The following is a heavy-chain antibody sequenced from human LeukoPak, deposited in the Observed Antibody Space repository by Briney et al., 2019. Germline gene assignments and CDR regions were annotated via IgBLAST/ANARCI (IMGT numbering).Heavy chain of an antibody. V-gene: IGHV3-23*01. J-gene: IGHJ4*02. CDR1: GFTFSTYA. CDR2: ISDSGIST. Sequence: PGGSLRLSCAASGFTFSTYAMSWVRQAPGKGLEWVSAISDSGISTYYADSVKGRFTISRDNSKNTLYLQMNSLRAEDTAVYYCAKDSVRYFDWLTAFDYWGQGTLVTVSS. CDR3: AKDSVRYFDWLTAFDY. D-gene: IGHD3-9*01.